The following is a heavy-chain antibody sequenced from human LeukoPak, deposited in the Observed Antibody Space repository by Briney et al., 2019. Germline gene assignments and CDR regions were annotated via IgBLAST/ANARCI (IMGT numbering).Heavy chain of an antibody. V-gene: IGHV4-59*01. CDR2: IYYSGST. J-gene: IGHJ5*02. CDR3: ARVATTGYCSGGSCYSGALIKAWFDP. Sequence: KPSETLSLTCTVSGGSISSYYWSWIRQPPGKGLEWIGYIYYSGSTNYNPSLKSRVTISVDTSKNQFSLKLSSVTAADTAVYYCARVATTGYCSGGSCYSGALIKAWFDPWGQGTLVTVSS. D-gene: IGHD2-15*01. CDR1: GGSISSYY.